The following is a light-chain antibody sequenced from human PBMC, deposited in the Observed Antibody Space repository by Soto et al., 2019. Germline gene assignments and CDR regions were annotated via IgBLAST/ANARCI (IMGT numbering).Light chain of an antibody. V-gene: IGKV3-20*01. CDR1: QSVSSSY. CDR2: GAS. Sequence: ETVLTQSPGTLSLSPGERATLSCRASQSVSSSYLAWYQQKPGQAPRLLIYGASSRATGIPDRFSGSGSGTDFTLTISRLEPEDFAVYYYQQYDNSPAYTFGQGTKLEIK. CDR3: QQYDNSPAYT. J-gene: IGKJ2*01.